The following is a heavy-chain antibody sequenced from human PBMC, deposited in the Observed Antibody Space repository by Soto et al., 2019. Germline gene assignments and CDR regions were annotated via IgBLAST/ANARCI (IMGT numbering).Heavy chain of an antibody. D-gene: IGHD3-10*02. Sequence: QVQLQESGPGLVKPSQTLSLTCTVSGGSISSGGYYWSWIRQNPGKGLEWIGYIYYSGSTYYNPSLKSRVTISVDTSKNQFSLKLSSVTAADTAVYYCARDVRSYGGHAFDIWGQGTMVTVSS. V-gene: IGHV4-31*03. CDR2: IYYSGST. CDR3: ARDVRSYGGHAFDI. CDR1: GGSISSGGYY. J-gene: IGHJ3*02.